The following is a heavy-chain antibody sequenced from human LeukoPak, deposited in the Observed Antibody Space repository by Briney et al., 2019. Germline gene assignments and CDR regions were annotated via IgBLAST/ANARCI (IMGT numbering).Heavy chain of an antibody. Sequence: GSSVKVSCKASGGTFSSYAISWVRQAPGQGLEWMGGIIPIFGTANYAQKFQGRVTITADESTSTAYMELRSLSSEETAVYSCARRRGYSYGSLDYWGQGTLVTVSS. CDR1: GGTFSSYA. V-gene: IGHV1-69*01. CDR3: ARRRGYSYGSLDY. CDR2: IIPIFGTA. J-gene: IGHJ4*02. D-gene: IGHD5-18*01.